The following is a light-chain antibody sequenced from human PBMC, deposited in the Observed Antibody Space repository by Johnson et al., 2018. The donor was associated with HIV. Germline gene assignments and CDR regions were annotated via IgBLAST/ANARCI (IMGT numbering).Light chain of an antibody. J-gene: IGLJ1*01. CDR2: ESN. CDR1: SSNIGKNY. V-gene: IGLV1-51*02. CDR3: GAWDSSLRTGF. Sequence: QSVLTQPPSVSAALGQKVTVSCAGSSSNIGKNYVSWYQQLPGTAPKVLIYESNKRPSGIPDRFSGSKSDTSATLGITGLQTGDEADYYCGAWDSSLRTGFFGTGTKVTVL.